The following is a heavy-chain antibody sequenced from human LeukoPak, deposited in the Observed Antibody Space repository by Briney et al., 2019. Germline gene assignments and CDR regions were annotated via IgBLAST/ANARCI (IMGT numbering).Heavy chain of an antibody. Sequence: PSETLSLTCAVSGGSISSGGYSWSWIRQPPGKGLEWIGYIYHSGSTYYNPSLKSRVTISVDRSKNQFSLKLSSVTAADTAVYYCATRSLSSGWYYFDYWGRGTLVTVSS. CDR2: IYHSGST. D-gene: IGHD6-19*01. CDR3: ATRSLSSGWYYFDY. J-gene: IGHJ4*02. CDR1: GGSISSGGYS. V-gene: IGHV4-30-2*01.